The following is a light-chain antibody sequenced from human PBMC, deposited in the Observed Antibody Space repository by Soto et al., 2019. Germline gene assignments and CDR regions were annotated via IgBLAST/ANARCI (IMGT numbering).Light chain of an antibody. CDR3: QQYGSSPRT. CDR1: QSVGSN. V-gene: IGKV3-15*01. J-gene: IGKJ1*01. CDR2: GAS. Sequence: EIVLTQSPATLSVSPWERVTLSCRARQSVGSNLAWYQQKPGQAPRLLIYGASTRATGIPARCSGSGAETEFTLTISRLEPEDFAVYYCQQYGSSPRTFGQGTKVDIK.